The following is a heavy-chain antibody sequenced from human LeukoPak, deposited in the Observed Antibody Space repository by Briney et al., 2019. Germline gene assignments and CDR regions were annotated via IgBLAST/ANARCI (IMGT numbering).Heavy chain of an antibody. J-gene: IGHJ5*02. CDR3: ARVDYNKWFDP. CDR2: IYSDGNT. V-gene: IGHV3-66*01. CDR1: GVTVRRNY. D-gene: IGHD4-11*01. Sequence: GGSLRLSCVASGVTVRRNYMSWVRQALGKGLEWVSIIYSDGNTYYADSVKGRFTISRDISKNTLHLQMNSLRAEDTAVYYCARVDYNKWFDPWGQGTLVTVS.